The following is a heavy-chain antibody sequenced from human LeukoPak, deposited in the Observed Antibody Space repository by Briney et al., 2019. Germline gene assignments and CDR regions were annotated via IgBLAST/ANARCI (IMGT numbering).Heavy chain of an antibody. CDR3: ARRGGSWFDP. D-gene: IGHD1-26*01. J-gene: IGHJ5*02. Sequence: GESLKISCKGFGYSFTTYWIGWVRQMPGKGLEWMGSIYPADSDTRYSPSFQGQVTISADKSISTAYLQWSSLQASDTAMYYCARRGGSWFDPWGQGTLVTVSS. CDR2: IYPADSDT. CDR1: GYSFTTYW. V-gene: IGHV5-51*01.